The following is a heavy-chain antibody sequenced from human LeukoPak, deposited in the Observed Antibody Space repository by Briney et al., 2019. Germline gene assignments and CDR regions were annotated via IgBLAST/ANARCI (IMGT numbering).Heavy chain of an antibody. CDR1: GGSFSGYY. CDR2: INHSGST. V-gene: IGHV4-34*01. J-gene: IGHJ6*03. D-gene: IGHD4-23*01. Sequence: SETLSLTCAVYGGSFSGYYWSWIRQPPGKGLEWIGEINHSGSTNYNPSIKSRVTISVDTSKNQFSLKLSSVTAADTAVYYCARGHDYGGNTLGWYYYYYMDVWGKGTTVTVSS. CDR3: ARGHDYGGNTLGWYYYYYMDV.